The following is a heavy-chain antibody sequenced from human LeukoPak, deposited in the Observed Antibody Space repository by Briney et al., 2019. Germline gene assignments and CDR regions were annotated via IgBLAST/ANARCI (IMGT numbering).Heavy chain of an antibody. V-gene: IGHV3-30*02. CDR2: ILNDGTWE. CDR1: GFTYSDYG. D-gene: IGHD3-16*01. CDR3: VKGGSISHNWFDS. J-gene: IGHJ5*01. Sequence: PGGSLRLSCAASGFTYSDYGMHWVRQAPGRGLKWVAFILNDGTWEYYPDSVKGRLTISRDNSRNTLYLQMNSVRLEDTAIYYCVKGGSISHNWFDSWGQGALVTVSS.